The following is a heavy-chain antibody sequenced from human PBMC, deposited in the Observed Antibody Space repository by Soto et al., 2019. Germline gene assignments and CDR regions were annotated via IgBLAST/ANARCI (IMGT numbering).Heavy chain of an antibody. CDR3: AHSRGYSYAFYFHY. Sequence: QVTLKESGPTLVKPTQALTLTCTFSGFSLSSNGVGVGWIRQPPGKTLEWLALIFWDDDKRYSPSLKRRLTITKDTSKNQVVLTMTNMDPVDSATYYCAHSRGYSYAFYFHYWCPGTLVTVSS. V-gene: IGHV2-5*02. CDR2: IFWDDDK. CDR1: GFSLSSNGVG. J-gene: IGHJ4*02. D-gene: IGHD5-18*01.